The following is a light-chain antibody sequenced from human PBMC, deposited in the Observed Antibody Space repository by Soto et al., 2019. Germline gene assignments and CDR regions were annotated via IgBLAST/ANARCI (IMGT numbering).Light chain of an antibody. V-gene: IGKV3-11*01. CDR2: DAS. CDR1: QSVSSY. Sequence: EIVLTQSPATLSLSPGERATLSCRASQSVSSYLAWYQQKPGQAPRLLIYDASTRATGIPARFSGSGSGTYFTLTITSLEPEDFAVYYCQQRSNWPPTFGQGTNVEIK. CDR3: QQRSNWPPT. J-gene: IGKJ1*01.